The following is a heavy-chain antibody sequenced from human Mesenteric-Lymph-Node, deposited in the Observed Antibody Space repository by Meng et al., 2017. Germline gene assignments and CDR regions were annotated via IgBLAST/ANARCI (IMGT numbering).Heavy chain of an antibody. V-gene: IGHV3-33*01. CDR1: GFTFSSYG. J-gene: IGHJ6*02. Sequence: GGSLRLSCAASGFTFSSYGMHWVRQAPGKGLEWVAVIGYDGSNKNYADSVKGRFTISRDNSKNTLYLQMNSLRDEDTAVYYCARDQDIMHVMDVWGQGTTVTVSS. CDR3: ARDQDIMHVMDV. D-gene: IGHD2-15*01. CDR2: IGYDGSNK.